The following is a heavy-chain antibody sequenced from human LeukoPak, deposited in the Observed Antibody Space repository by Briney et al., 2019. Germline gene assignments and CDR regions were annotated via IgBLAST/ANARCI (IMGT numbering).Heavy chain of an antibody. CDR1: GFTFRIYW. CDR3: ARDADNYINAFDI. D-gene: IGHD4-11*01. Sequence: PGGSLRLSCAASGFTFRIYWMSWVRQAPGKGLEWVANIKKDGSESYYVDSVKGRFTISRDNAKNSLYLQMNSLRAEDTAVYYCARDADNYINAFDIWGQGTMVTVSS. J-gene: IGHJ3*02. CDR2: IKKDGSES. V-gene: IGHV3-7*01.